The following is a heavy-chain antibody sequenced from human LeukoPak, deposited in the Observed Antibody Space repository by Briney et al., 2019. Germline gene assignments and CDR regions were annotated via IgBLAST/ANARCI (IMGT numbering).Heavy chain of an antibody. V-gene: IGHV1-69*01. J-gene: IGHJ4*02. D-gene: IGHD2-15*01. CDR3: AIQYCSGGSCYSDYFDY. CDR2: IIPIFGTA. Sequence: SVKVSCKASGGTFSSYAISWVRQAPGQGLEWMGGIIPIFGTANYAQKFQGRVTITADESTSTAYMELSSLRSEDTAVYYCAIQYCSGGSCYSDYFDYWGQGTLVTVSS. CDR1: GGTFSSYA.